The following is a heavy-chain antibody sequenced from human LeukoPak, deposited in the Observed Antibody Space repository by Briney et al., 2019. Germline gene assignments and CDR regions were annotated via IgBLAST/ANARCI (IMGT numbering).Heavy chain of an antibody. CDR1: GFTFSSYW. J-gene: IGHJ4*02. CDR2: IKQDGTEK. D-gene: IGHD5-24*01. CDR3: ARDHGDGYNPTDYFDY. V-gene: IGHV3-7*04. Sequence: PGGSLRLSCAASGFTFSSYWMSWVRQAPGKGLEWVANIKQDGTEKYYVDSVKGRFTISRDNAKNPLYLQMNSLRVEDTAVYYCARDHGDGYNPTDYFDYWGQGTLVTVSS.